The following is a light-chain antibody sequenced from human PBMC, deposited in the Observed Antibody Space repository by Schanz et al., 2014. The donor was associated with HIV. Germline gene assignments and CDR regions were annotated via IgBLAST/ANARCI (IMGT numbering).Light chain of an antibody. Sequence: EIVLTQSPGTLSLSPGERATLSCRASQSVSSSYLAWYQQKPGQAPRLLIYGASNRATGIPDRFSGSGSGTDFTLTISRLEPEDFATYYCQQYAVSSWTFGLGTRVESK. CDR3: QQYAVSSWT. V-gene: IGKV3-20*01. CDR1: QSVSSSY. CDR2: GAS. J-gene: IGKJ1*01.